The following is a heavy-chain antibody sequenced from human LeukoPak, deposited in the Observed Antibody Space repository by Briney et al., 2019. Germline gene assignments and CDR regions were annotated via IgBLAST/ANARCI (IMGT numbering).Heavy chain of an antibody. V-gene: IGHV1-18*01. CDR3: ARDQGIYNHRIIDS. Sequence: ASVKVSCKASGYTFSSYGISWVRQAPGQGLEWMGWISAYNGNTNFAQEFQGRVTMTTDTSTSTASMELRSLRSDDTAVYYCARDQGIYNHRIIDSWGQETLVTVP. CDR1: GYTFSSYG. CDR2: ISAYNGNT. D-gene: IGHD5-12*01. J-gene: IGHJ4*02.